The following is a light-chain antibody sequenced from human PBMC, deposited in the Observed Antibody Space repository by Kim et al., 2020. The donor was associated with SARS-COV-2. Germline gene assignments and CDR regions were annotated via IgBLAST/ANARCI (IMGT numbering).Light chain of an antibody. CDR3: QQYGSSPWT. V-gene: IGKV3-20*01. CDR2: GAS. Sequence: SAGERSSLSCWVSQSVSSNYLAWYQQKPGKAPRVLIFGASDRATGIPDRFSGSGSGTDFTLTISRLEPEDFAVYYCQQYGSSPWTFGQGTKVDIK. CDR1: QSVSSNY. J-gene: IGKJ1*01.